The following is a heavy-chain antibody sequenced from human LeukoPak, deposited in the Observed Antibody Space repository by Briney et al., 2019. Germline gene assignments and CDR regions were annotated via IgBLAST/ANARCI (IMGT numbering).Heavy chain of an antibody. D-gene: IGHD3-22*01. CDR1: GFTFSSYA. CDR2: ISYDGSNK. J-gene: IGHJ5*02. CDR3: ARGEIVVVWNWLDP. Sequence: PGGSLRLSCAASGFTFSSYAMHWVRQAPGKGLEWVAVISYDGSNKYYADSVKGRFTISRDNSKNTLYLQMNSLRAEDTAVYYCARGEIVVVWNWLDPWGQGTLVTVSS. V-gene: IGHV3-30-3*01.